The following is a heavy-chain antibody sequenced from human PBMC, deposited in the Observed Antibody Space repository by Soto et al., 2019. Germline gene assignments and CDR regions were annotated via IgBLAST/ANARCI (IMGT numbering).Heavy chain of an antibody. D-gene: IGHD6-13*01. V-gene: IGHV3-21*01. CDR3: AKDGAAGSVLDV. CDR2: ISSGSEYI. CDR1: GVTLGNPG. Sequence: PGGPLRLPCTASGVTLGNPGMNWVSQAPGKGLQWVSSISSGSEYIFHADSVKGRLTTSRDNAKNSVYLQMNNLRVEDTAVYYCAKDGAAGSVLDVWGQGTTVTVSS. J-gene: IGHJ6*02.